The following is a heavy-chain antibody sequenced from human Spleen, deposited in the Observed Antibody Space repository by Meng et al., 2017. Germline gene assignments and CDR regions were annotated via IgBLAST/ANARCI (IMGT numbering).Heavy chain of an antibody. CDR1: GGPISDGVTS. V-gene: IGHV4-30-2*01. CDR3: ARGGAIFGVVNYFDF. CDR2: IYHSGST. D-gene: IGHD3-3*01. J-gene: IGHJ4*02. Sequence: QLQLQASGSGLVKPSQTLSLTCTVSGGPISDGVTSWSWIRQPPGKGLEWIGNIYHSGSTYYNPSLKSRVTISVDKSQNHFSLKLTSVTAADTAVYYCARGGAIFGVVNYFDFWGQGTLVTVSS.